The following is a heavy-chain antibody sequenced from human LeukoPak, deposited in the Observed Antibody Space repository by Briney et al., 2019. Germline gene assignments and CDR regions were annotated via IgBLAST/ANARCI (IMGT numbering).Heavy chain of an antibody. CDR1: GFSFSSYG. J-gene: IGHJ6*03. V-gene: IGHV3-23*01. CDR3: AKAASITMVRGVIWLAYYYYYMDV. Sequence: PGGTLRLSCEASGFSFSSYGMSWVRQAPGEGLEWVSGFSASDGSRYYADSVKGRFTISRDNSKNTLYLQMNSLRAEDTAVYYCAKAASITMVRGVIWLAYYYYYMDVWGKGTTVTISS. CDR2: FSASDGSR. D-gene: IGHD3-10*01.